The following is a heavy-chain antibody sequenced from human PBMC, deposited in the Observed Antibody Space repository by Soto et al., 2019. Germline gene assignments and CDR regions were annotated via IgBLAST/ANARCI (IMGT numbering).Heavy chain of an antibody. CDR1: GFTFSSNA. CDR2: ISHDGSKK. J-gene: IGHJ4*02. CDR3: AGGVVICDDY. V-gene: IGHV3-30-3*01. D-gene: IGHD2-21*01. Sequence: QVQLVESGGGVVQPGRSLRLSCAASGFTFSSNAMHWVRQAPGKGLEWVAVISHDGSKKYYADSVKGRFTISRDNSKNTLYLQMNSLRAEDTALYYCAGGVVICDDYWGQGTLVTVSS.